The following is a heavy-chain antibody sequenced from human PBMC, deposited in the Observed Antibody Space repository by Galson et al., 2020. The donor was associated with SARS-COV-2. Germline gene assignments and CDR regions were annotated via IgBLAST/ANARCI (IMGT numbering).Heavy chain of an antibody. CDR2: IYPGDSDT. CDR1: GYSFTSYW. D-gene: IGHD6-13*01. J-gene: IGHJ4*02. V-gene: IGHV5-51*01. CDR3: ASPGYSSSWDGPFDY. Sequence: GESLKISCKGSGYSFTSYWIGWVRQTPGKGLEWMGIIYPGDSDTRYSPSFQGQVTISADKSISTAYLQWSSLRASDTAMYYCASPGYSSSWDGPFDYWGQGTLVTVSS.